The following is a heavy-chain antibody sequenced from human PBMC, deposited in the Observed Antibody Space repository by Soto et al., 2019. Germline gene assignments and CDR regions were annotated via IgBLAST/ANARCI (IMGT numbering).Heavy chain of an antibody. Sequence: ASVKVSCKASGGTFSSYAISWVRQAPGQGLEWMGGIIPIFGTANYAQKFQGRVTITADESTSTAYMELSSLRSEDTAVYYCARDDPQLWSRYFDYWGQGTLVTVSS. CDR1: GGTFSSYA. CDR2: IIPIFGTA. J-gene: IGHJ4*02. V-gene: IGHV1-69*13. CDR3: ARDDPQLWSRYFDY. D-gene: IGHD5-18*01.